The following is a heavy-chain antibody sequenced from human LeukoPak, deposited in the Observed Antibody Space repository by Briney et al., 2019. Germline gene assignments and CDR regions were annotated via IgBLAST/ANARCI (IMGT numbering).Heavy chain of an antibody. D-gene: IGHD3-3*01. Sequence: GGSLRLSCAASGFTFSSYWMSWVRQAPGKGLEWVANIKQDGREKYSVDSVKGRFTISRDNAKNSLYLQMNSLRAEDTAVYYCAREHNDFWSGYFGYWGQGTLVTVSS. J-gene: IGHJ4*02. CDR2: IKQDGREK. CDR3: AREHNDFWSGYFGY. CDR1: GFTFSSYW. V-gene: IGHV3-7*01.